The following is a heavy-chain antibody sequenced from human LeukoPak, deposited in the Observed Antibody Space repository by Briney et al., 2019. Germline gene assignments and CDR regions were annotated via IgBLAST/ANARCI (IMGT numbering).Heavy chain of an antibody. V-gene: IGHV3-23*01. J-gene: IGHJ6*03. Sequence: PGGSLRLSCAASGFTFSSYAMSWVCQAPGKGLEWVSGVSGSGGSTYYADSVKGRFTISRDNSKNTLYLQMNSLRAEDTAVYYCAKREPTRDYYYYYMDVWGKGTTVTVSS. CDR1: GFTFSSYA. CDR3: AKREPTRDYYYYYMDV. D-gene: IGHD1-14*01. CDR2: VSGSGGST.